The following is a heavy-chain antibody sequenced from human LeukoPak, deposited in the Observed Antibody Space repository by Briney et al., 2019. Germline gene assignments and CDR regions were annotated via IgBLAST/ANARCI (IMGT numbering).Heavy chain of an antibody. Sequence: YPSETLSLTCTVSGGSISSYYWSWIRQPPGKGLEWIGYIYYSGSTNYNPSLKSRVTISVDTSKNQFSLKLSSVTAADTAVYYCARHTSIRDAFDIWGQGTMVTVSS. CDR3: ARHTSIRDAFDI. CDR2: IYYSGST. CDR1: GGSISSYY. D-gene: IGHD4-17*01. J-gene: IGHJ3*02. V-gene: IGHV4-59*08.